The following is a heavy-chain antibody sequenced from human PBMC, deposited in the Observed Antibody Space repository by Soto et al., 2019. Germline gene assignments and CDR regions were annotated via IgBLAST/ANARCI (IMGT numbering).Heavy chain of an antibody. Sequence: SETLSLTCAVYGGSFSGYYWSWIRQPPGKGLEWIGEINHSGSTNYNPSLKSRVTISVDTSKNQFSLKLSSVTAADTAVYYCARARDSSSLVQKERWYGMDVWGQGTTVTVSS. D-gene: IGHD6-13*01. CDR3: ARARDSSSLVQKERWYGMDV. CDR1: GGSFSGYY. CDR2: INHSGST. V-gene: IGHV4-34*01. J-gene: IGHJ6*02.